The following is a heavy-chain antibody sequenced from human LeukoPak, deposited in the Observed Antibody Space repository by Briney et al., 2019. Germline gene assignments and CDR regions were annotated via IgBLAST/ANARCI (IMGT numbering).Heavy chain of an antibody. CDR3: AREGYSYGSPDY. Sequence: ASVKVSCKASGYTFTGYYMHWVRQAPGQGLEWMGWINPNSGGTNYAQKFQGRVTMTRDTSISTAYMELRSLRSDDTAVYYCAREGYSYGSPDYWGQGTLVTVSS. CDR1: GYTFTGYY. D-gene: IGHD5-18*01. CDR2: INPNSGGT. V-gene: IGHV1-2*02. J-gene: IGHJ4*02.